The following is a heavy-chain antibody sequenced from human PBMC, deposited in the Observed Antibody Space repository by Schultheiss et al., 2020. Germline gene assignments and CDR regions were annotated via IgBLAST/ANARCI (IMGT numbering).Heavy chain of an antibody. D-gene: IGHD3-10*01. V-gene: IGHV4-59*08. CDR2: VSDSGST. CDR3: ALYYYGSGSAGAFDI. CDR1: GGSISSYY. J-gene: IGHJ3*02. Sequence: SETLSLTCTVSGGSISSYYWSWIRQPPGKGLEWIGYVSDSGSTNYNPSLKSRVTISVDTSKNQFSLKLSSVTAADTAVYYCALYYYGSGSAGAFDIWGQGTMVTVSS.